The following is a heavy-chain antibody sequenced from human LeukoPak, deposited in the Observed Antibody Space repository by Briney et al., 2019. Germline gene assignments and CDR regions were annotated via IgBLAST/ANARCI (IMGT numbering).Heavy chain of an antibody. V-gene: IGHV1-2*02. J-gene: IGHJ4*02. CDR2: ISPNSDGT. Sequence: GASVKVSCKASGYTFTGYYMHWVRQVPGQGLEWMGWISPNSDGTNYAQKFQGRVTMTSDTSISTAYMELSRLRSDDTAIYYCARDLGWQQLIMEGHYFDYWGQGTLVTVSS. CDR3: ARDLGWQQLIMEGHYFDY. D-gene: IGHD6-13*01. CDR1: GYTFTGYY.